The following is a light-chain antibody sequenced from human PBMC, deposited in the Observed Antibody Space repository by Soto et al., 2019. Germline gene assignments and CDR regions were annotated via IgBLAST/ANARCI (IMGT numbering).Light chain of an antibody. J-gene: IGKJ1*01. CDR3: QQYYNPPWT. Sequence: DTVMSQSPASLAVSLGGRATINCRSSQRLLYRSNNMNYLAWYQHKAGQPPKLLIYWASTRDSGVPDRFSGSGSGTDFTLTIINVQAEDVAVYYCQQYYNPPWTFGQGTKVEI. CDR2: WAS. CDR1: QRLLYRSNNMNY. V-gene: IGKV4-1*01.